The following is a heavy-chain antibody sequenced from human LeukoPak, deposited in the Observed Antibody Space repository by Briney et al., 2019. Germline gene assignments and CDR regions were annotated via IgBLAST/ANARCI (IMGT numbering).Heavy chain of an antibody. J-gene: IGHJ5*02. CDR3: ARGTVVPAALRYNWFDP. Sequence: SETLSLTCAVYGGSFSGYYWSWIRQPPGKGLEWIGEINHSGSTNYNPSLKSRVTISVDTSKNQFSLKLSSVTAADTAVYYCARGTVVPAALRYNWFDPWGQGTLVTVSS. D-gene: IGHD2-2*01. CDR2: INHSGST. CDR1: GGSFSGYY. V-gene: IGHV4-34*01.